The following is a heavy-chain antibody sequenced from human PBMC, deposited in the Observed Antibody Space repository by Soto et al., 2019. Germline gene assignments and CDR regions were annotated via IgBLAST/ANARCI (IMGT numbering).Heavy chain of an antibody. CDR3: ARVTDP. CDR2: ISYDGSNK. Sequence: QVQLVESGGGVVQPGRSLRLSCAASGFTFSSYAMHWVLQAPGKGLEWVAVISYDGSNKYYADSVKGRFTISRDNSKNTLYLQMNSLRAEDTAVYYCARVTDPWGQGTLVTVSS. V-gene: IGHV3-30-3*01. CDR1: GFTFSSYA. J-gene: IGHJ5*02.